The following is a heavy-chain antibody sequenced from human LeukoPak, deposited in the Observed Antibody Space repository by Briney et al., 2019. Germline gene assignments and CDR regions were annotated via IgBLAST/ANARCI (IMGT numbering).Heavy chain of an antibody. CDR3: ARDAPTRYYYYMDV. J-gene: IGHJ6*03. V-gene: IGHV1-2*02. CDR1: GYTFTGYY. D-gene: IGHD2-15*01. CDR2: INPNSGGT. Sequence: ASVKVSCKASGYTFTGYYMHWVRQAPGQGLEWTGWINPNSGGTNYAQKFQGRVTMTRDTSISTAYMELSRLRSDDTAVYYCARDAPTRYYYYMDVWGKGTTVTISS.